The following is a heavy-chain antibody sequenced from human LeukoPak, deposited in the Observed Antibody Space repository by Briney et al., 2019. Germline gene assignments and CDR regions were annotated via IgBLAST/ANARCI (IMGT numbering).Heavy chain of an antibody. Sequence: GGSLRLSCAASGFTFSSYGMHWVRQAPGKGLEWVAFIRYDGSIKYYGDSVKGRFTISRDNSKNTLYLQVNSLRAEDTAFYYCAKDHCSSISFDGSPGYWGQGTLVTVSS. V-gene: IGHV3-30*02. D-gene: IGHD2-2*01. CDR3: AKDHCSSISFDGSPGY. CDR1: GFTFSSYG. CDR2: IRYDGSIK. J-gene: IGHJ4*02.